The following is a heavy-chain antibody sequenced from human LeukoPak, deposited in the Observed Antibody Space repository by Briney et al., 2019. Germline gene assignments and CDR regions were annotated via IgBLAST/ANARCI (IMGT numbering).Heavy chain of an antibody. D-gene: IGHD2-2*01. CDR3: ARDGGYCSSTSCDNYYYYYGMDV. CDR2: ISAYNGNT. CDR1: GYTFTSYG. J-gene: IGHJ6*02. Sequence: ASVKFSCKASGYTFTSYGISWVRQAPGQGLEWMGWISAYNGNTNYAQKPQGRVTMTTDTSTSTAYMELRSLRSDDTAVYYCARDGGYCSSTSCDNYYYYYGMDVWGQGTTVTVSS. V-gene: IGHV1-18*01.